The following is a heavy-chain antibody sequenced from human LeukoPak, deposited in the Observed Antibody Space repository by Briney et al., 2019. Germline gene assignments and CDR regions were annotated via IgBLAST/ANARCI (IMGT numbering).Heavy chain of an antibody. Sequence: PSETLSLTCTVSGGSISIYYWSWIRQPAGKGLEWIGRIYTSGSTNYNPSLKSRVTMSVDTSKNQFSLKLSSVTAADTAVYYCARGGGSWYYDSSGHDAFDIWGQGTMVTVSS. D-gene: IGHD3-22*01. CDR3: ARGGGSWYYDSSGHDAFDI. J-gene: IGHJ3*02. CDR1: GGSISIYY. CDR2: IYTSGST. V-gene: IGHV4-4*07.